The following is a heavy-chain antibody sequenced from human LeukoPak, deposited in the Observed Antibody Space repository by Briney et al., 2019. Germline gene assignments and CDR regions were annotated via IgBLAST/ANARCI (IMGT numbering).Heavy chain of an antibody. CDR2: ISSSSTYI. Sequence: GGSLRLSCAASGFIFSTYSMNWVRQAPGKGLEWVSSISSSSTYIYYADSLKGRFTISRDNAKNSLYLQMNSLRAEDTAVYYCARNGLAANGYFDYWGQGTLVTVSS. V-gene: IGHV3-21*01. CDR3: ARNGLAANGYFDY. J-gene: IGHJ4*02. D-gene: IGHD2-8*01. CDR1: GFIFSTYS.